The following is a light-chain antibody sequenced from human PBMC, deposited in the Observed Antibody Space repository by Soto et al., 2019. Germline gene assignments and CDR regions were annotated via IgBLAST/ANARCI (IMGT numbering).Light chain of an antibody. CDR3: QHRSTWPRA. CDR2: DAS. Sequence: EIVLTQSPATLSLSPGERATLSCRASQSVGIYLGWYQQRPGQAPRLLIYDASNRAAGIPARFSGSGSGTDFTLSINSLEPEDFAVYYCQHRSTWPRAFGQGTRLEIK. J-gene: IGKJ5*01. CDR1: QSVGIY. V-gene: IGKV3-11*01.